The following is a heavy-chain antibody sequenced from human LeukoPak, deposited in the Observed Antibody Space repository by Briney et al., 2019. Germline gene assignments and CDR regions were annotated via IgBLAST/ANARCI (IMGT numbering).Heavy chain of an antibody. CDR1: GFTFKDYG. CDR3: ARVRTYDFWSGTIDY. Sequence: GGSLRLSCAASGFTFKDYGMSWVRQAPGKGLQWVSGINWNGGSTGYADSVKGRFTISRDNAKSSLYLQMNSLRAEDTALYYCARVRTYDFWSGTIDYWGQGTLVTVSS. J-gene: IGHJ4*02. V-gene: IGHV3-20*04. D-gene: IGHD3-3*01. CDR2: INWNGGST.